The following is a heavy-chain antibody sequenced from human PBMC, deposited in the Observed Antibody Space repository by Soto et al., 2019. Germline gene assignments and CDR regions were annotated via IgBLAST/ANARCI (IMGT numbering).Heavy chain of an antibody. V-gene: IGHV3-66*01. CDR3: TRDDVHFNGDRYYGVPMDV. CDR2: IQSGGTT. D-gene: IGHD2-8*01. J-gene: IGHJ6*04. CDR1: GFSVSSKY. Sequence: EVQLVESGGDLVQPGGSLRLSCAASGFSVSSKYMSWVRQAPGKGLEWVSLIQSGGTTYYAGSVKGRFNISRDYSENKLFLQMNRLRVEDTAVYYCTRDDVHFNGDRYYGVPMDVWGKGNTVNVSA.